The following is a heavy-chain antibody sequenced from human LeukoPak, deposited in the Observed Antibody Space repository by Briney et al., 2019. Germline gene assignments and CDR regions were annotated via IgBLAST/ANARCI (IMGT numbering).Heavy chain of an antibody. J-gene: IGHJ4*02. CDR3: AKVAGYSSSWFFDY. V-gene: IGHV3-23*01. D-gene: IGHD6-13*01. CDR1: GFIFSSYA. CDR2: ISGSGDST. Sequence: GGSLRLSCTASGFIFSSYAMSWVRQAPGKGLEWVSAISGSGDSTNYADSVKGRFTISRDNSKNTLFLQMNSLRAEDTAVYYCAKVAGYSSSWFFDYWGQGTLVTVSS.